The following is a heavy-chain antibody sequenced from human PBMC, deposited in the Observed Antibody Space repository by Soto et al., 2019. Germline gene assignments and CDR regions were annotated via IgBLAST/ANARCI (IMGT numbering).Heavy chain of an antibody. CDR1: GGTFSSYA. J-gene: IGHJ6*02. Sequence: QVQLVQSGAEVKKPGSSVKVSCKASGGTFSSYAISWVRQAPGQGLEWMGGIIPISGTANYAQKFQGRVTITADESTSTAYMELSSLRSEDTAVYYCARSQGSSTSLEIYYYYYYGMDVWGQGTKGTVSS. CDR3: ARSQGSSTSLEIYYYYYYGMDV. D-gene: IGHD2-2*01. V-gene: IGHV1-69*01. CDR2: IIPISGTA.